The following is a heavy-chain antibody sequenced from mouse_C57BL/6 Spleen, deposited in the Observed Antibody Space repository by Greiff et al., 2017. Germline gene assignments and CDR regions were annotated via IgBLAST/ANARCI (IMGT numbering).Heavy chain of an antibody. CDR2: IDPETGGT. V-gene: IGHV1-15*01. Sequence: AQLQQSGAELVRPGASVTLSCKASGYTFTDYEMHWVKQTPVHGLEWIGAIDPETGGTAYNQKFKGKAILTADKSSSTAYMELRSLTSEDSAVYYCTRIYYGNDWFAYWGQGTLVTVSA. CDR3: TRIYYGNDWFAY. D-gene: IGHD2-1*01. CDR1: GYTFTDYE. J-gene: IGHJ3*01.